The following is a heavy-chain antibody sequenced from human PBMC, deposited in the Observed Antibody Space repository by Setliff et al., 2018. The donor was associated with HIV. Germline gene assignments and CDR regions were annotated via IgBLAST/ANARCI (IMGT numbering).Heavy chain of an antibody. J-gene: IGHJ5*02. CDR2: IRHNGRNQ. CDR1: GFTFSSYG. Sequence: PGGSLRLSCAASGFTFSSYGMHWVRQGPGKGLEWVAFIRHNGRNQYYAESVKGRFTVSRDNSKNTLFLQMDRLNHEDTALYFCARSQWEVPILSWFDPWGQGTSVTVSS. CDR3: ARSQWEVPILSWFDP. D-gene: IGHD1-26*01. V-gene: IGHV3-30*02.